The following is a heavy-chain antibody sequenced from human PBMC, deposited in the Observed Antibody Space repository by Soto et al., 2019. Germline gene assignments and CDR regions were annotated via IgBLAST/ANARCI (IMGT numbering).Heavy chain of an antibody. V-gene: IGHV3-48*01. J-gene: IGHJ4*02. Sequence: GGSLRLSCAASEFTFSSYSMNWVRQAPGKGLEWVPYISSSSNTIYYADSVKGRFTISRDNAKNSLYLQMNSLRVEDTAVCYCARGDGTASGTEWWGQGTLVTVSS. CDR2: ISSSSNTI. CDR1: EFTFSSYS. D-gene: IGHD6-13*01. CDR3: ARGDGTASGTEW.